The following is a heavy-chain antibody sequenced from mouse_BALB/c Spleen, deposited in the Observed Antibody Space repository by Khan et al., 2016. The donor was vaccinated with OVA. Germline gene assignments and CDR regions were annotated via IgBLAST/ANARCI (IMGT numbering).Heavy chain of an antibody. J-gene: IGHJ2*01. CDR1: GYSITSDYA. Sequence: EVQLQESGPGLVKPSQSLSLTCTVTGYSITSDYAWNWIRQFPGNKLEWMGYISYSGNPKYNPSLKSRISITRDTSKDQFFLQLNSVTIEDTATYYCARVYGGDFDYWGQGTTLTVSS. V-gene: IGHV3-2*02. D-gene: IGHD1-1*01. CDR2: ISYSGNP. CDR3: ARVYGGDFDY.